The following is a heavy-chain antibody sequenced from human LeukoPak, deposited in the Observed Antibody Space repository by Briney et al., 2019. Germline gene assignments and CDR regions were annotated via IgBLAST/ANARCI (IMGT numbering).Heavy chain of an antibody. Sequence: GASVKVSSKASGYTFTNFYMHWVRQAPGQGLEWMGVINPSGGSTSYAQKFQGRVTMTRDTSTSTVYMELSSLRSEDTAVYYCARDDNGDNWFDPWGQGTLVTVSS. CDR3: ARDDNGDNWFDP. CDR2: INPSGGST. D-gene: IGHD4-17*01. CDR1: GYTFTNFY. V-gene: IGHV1-46*01. J-gene: IGHJ5*02.